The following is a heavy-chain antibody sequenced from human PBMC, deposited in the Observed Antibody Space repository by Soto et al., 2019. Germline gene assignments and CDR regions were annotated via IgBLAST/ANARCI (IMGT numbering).Heavy chain of an antibody. V-gene: IGHV1-58*01. D-gene: IGHD3-3*01. Sequence: SVKVSCKTSGFMFTSSAVQWVRQACGQRLEWIGWLVVGSGNTHYAQHFQERVTLTRDTSTGTAYMELSSLRSEDTAVYYCAAVPVLRFLKWLPAYFDYWGQGTLVTVSS. J-gene: IGHJ4*02. CDR3: AAVPVLRFLKWLPAYFDY. CDR2: LVVGSGNT. CDR1: GFMFTSSA.